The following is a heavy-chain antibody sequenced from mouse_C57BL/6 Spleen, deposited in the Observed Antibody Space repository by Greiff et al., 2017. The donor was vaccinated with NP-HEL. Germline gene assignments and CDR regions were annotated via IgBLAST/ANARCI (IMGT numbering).Heavy chain of an antibody. D-gene: IGHD1-1*01. CDR2: IDPSDSET. V-gene: IGHV1-52*01. J-gene: IGHJ4*01. CDR3: ARIDYYGSSYAYYAMED. CDR1: GYTFTSYW. Sequence: QVQLQQPGAELVRPGSSVKLSCKASGYTFTSYWMHWVKQRPIQGLEWIGNIDPSDSETHYNQKFKDKATLTVDKSSSTAYMQLSSLTSEDSAVYYCARIDYYGSSYAYYAMEDWGQGTSVTVAS.